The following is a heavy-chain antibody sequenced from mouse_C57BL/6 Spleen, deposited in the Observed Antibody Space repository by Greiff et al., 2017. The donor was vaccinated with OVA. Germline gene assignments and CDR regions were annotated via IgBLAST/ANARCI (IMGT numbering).Heavy chain of an antibody. CDR1: GYTFTDYN. CDR3: ARGLPYWYFDV. V-gene: IGHV1-18*01. J-gene: IGHJ1*03. CDR2: INPTHGGT. Sequence: VQLHQSGPELVKPGASVKIPCKASGYTFTDYNMDWVKQSHGKSLEWIGDINPTHGGTIYNQKFKGKATLTVDKSSSTADMELRSLTSEDTAVYYCARGLPYWYFDVWGTGTTVTVSS.